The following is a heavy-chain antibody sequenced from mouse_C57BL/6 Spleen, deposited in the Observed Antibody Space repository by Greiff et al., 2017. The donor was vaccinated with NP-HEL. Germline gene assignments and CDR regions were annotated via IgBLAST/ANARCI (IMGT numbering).Heavy chain of an antibody. CDR3: ASPAITTVVAHFDV. D-gene: IGHD1-1*01. CDR2: ISSGSSTI. Sequence: VQLKESGGGLVKPGGSLKLSCAASGFTFSDYGMHWVRQAPEKGLEWVAYISSGSSTIYYADTVKGRFTISRDNAKNTLFLQMTSLRSEDTAMYYCASPAITTVVAHFDVWGTGTTVTVSS. CDR1: GFTFSDYG. J-gene: IGHJ1*03. V-gene: IGHV5-17*01.